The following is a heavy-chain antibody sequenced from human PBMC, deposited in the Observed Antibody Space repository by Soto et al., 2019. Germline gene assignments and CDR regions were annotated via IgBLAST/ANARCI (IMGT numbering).Heavy chain of an antibody. Sequence: GGSLRLSCEASGFTFSSNAMTWVRQAPGKGLEWVSAISDSGGSTYYADSVAGRFTISRDDSRHTLYLQMNSLRAEDTAIYYCAKALGRDFSDFDSWGQGTQVTVSS. V-gene: IGHV3-23*01. CDR1: GFTFSSNA. J-gene: IGHJ4*02. CDR2: ISDSGGST. D-gene: IGHD3-10*01. CDR3: AKALGRDFSDFDS.